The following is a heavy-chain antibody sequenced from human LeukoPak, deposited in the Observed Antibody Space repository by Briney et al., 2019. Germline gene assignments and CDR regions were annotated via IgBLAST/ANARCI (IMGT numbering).Heavy chain of an antibody. Sequence: GGSLRLSCAASGFTVSSNYMSWVRQAPGKGLEWVSVIYSGGSRYYADSVKGRFTISRHNSKNTLYLQMNSLRAEDTAVYYCARAPYSGYDCSDYYYYGMDVWGQGTTVTVSS. D-gene: IGHD5-12*01. CDR3: ARAPYSGYDCSDYYYYGMDV. CDR2: IYSGGSR. CDR1: GFTVSSNY. J-gene: IGHJ6*02. V-gene: IGHV3-53*04.